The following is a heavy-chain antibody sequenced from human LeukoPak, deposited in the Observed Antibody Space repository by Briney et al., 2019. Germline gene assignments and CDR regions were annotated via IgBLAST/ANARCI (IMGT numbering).Heavy chain of an antibody. J-gene: IGHJ3*02. CDR1: GGTFSSYA. Sequence: SVKVSCKASGGTFSSYAISWVRQAPGQGLEWMGRIIPILGIANYAQKFQGRVTITADKSTSTAYMELSSLRSEDTAVYYCARDGPDIVVVVAAIWGQGTMVTVSS. V-gene: IGHV1-69*04. CDR3: ARDGPDIVVVVAAI. CDR2: IIPILGIA. D-gene: IGHD2-15*01.